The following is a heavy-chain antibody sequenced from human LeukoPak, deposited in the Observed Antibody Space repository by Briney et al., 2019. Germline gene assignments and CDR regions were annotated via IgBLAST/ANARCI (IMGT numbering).Heavy chain of an antibody. J-gene: IGHJ5*02. D-gene: IGHD3-9*01. V-gene: IGHV5-51*01. CDR2: IYPGDSDT. Sequence: GESLKISCKGSGYSYTSYWIGWVRQMPGKGLEWMGIIYPGDSDTRYSPSFQGQVTISADKSISTAYLQWSSLKASDTAMYYCARQGGLSKYDILNWFDPWGQGTLVTVSS. CDR1: GYSYTSYW. CDR3: ARQGGLSKYDILNWFDP.